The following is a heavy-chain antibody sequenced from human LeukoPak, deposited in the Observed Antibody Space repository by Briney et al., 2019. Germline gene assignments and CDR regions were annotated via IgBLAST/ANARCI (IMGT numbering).Heavy chain of an antibody. Sequence: PSETLSLTCTVSGGSISSSSYYWGWIRQPPGKGLEWIGSIYYSGSTYYNPSLKSRVTISVDTSKNQFSLKLSSVTAADTAVYYCARLYSCGWYEHPYYFDYWGQGTLVTVSS. CDR1: GGSISSSSYY. CDR2: IYYSGST. J-gene: IGHJ4*02. D-gene: IGHD6-19*01. CDR3: ARLYSCGWYEHPYYFDY. V-gene: IGHV4-39*01.